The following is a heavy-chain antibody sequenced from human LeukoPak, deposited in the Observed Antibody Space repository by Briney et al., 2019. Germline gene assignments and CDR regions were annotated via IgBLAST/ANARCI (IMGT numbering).Heavy chain of an antibody. Sequence: SETLSLTCTVSGGSVSSGSYYWSWIRQPPGTGLEWIVYIYYSGSTNYNPSLKSRVTISVDTSKNQFSLKLSSVTAADTAVYYCARDTGIAAAVWFDPWGQGTLVTVSS. CDR1: GGSVSSGSYY. CDR3: ARDTGIAAAVWFDP. V-gene: IGHV4-61*01. D-gene: IGHD6-13*01. J-gene: IGHJ5*02. CDR2: IYYSGST.